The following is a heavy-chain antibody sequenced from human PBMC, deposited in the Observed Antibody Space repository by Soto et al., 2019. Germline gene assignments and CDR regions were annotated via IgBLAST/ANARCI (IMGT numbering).Heavy chain of an antibody. J-gene: IGHJ6*02. CDR2: ISGYNGDA. Sequence: ASVKVSCKASGYTFTRYGISWVRQAPGQGLEWMGWISGYNGDANYAQSFQGRVSMTIDTSTTTAYMELRTLTPDDTAVYYCAKNGQPPYYYYGLNVWGQGTTVTVSS. D-gene: IGHD2-8*01. CDR1: GYTFTRYG. V-gene: IGHV1-18*01. CDR3: AKNGQPPYYYYGLNV.